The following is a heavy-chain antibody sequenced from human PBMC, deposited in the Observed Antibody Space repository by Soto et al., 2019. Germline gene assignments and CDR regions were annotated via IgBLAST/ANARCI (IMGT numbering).Heavy chain of an antibody. D-gene: IGHD6-13*01. CDR1: GGSISSSSYY. CDR2: IYYSGST. V-gene: IGHV4-39*01. CDR3: ARTGGAAAGYYYYGMDV. Sequence: SETLSLTCTVSGGSISSSSYYWGWIRQPPGKGLEWIGSIYYSGSTYYNPSLKSRVTISVDTSKNQFSLKLGSVTAADTAVYYCARTGGAAAGYYYYGMDVWGQGTTVTVSS. J-gene: IGHJ6*02.